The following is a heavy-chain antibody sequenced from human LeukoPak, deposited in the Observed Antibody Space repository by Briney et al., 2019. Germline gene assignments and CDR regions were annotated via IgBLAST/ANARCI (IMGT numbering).Heavy chain of an antibody. CDR1: GGTFSSYA. CDR3: ARGVDTAMVNLYFDY. V-gene: IGHV1-69*06. D-gene: IGHD5-18*01. J-gene: IGHJ4*02. Sequence: SVKVSCKASGGTFSSYAISWVRQAPGQGLEWMGGIIPIFGTANYAQKFQGRVTITADKSTSTAYMELSSLRSEDTAVYCCARGVDTAMVNLYFDYWGQGTLVTVSS. CDR2: IIPIFGTA.